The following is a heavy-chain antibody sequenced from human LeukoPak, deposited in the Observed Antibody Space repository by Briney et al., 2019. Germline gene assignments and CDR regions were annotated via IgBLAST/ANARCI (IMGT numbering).Heavy chain of an antibody. CDR1: GFTFSSYG. CDR2: LSNTGNI. CDR3: ARRGDSPTIGDH. V-gene: IGHV3-48*01. D-gene: IGHD3-16*01. J-gene: IGHJ4*02. Sequence: GGSLRLSCAASGFTFSSYGMNWVRQAPGKGLEWLSYLSNTGNIHYAQSVKGRFTISRDNAKSSLYLQMDGLRAEDTAVYYCARRGDSPTIGDHWGQGILVTVAS.